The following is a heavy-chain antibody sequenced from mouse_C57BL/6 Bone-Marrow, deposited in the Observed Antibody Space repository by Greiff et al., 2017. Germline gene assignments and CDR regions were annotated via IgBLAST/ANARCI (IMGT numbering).Heavy chain of an antibody. Sequence: EVMLVESGGGLVKPGGSLKLSCAASGFTFSSYAMSWVRQTPEKRLEWVATISDGGSYTYYPDNVKGRFTISRDNAKSNLYLQMSHLKSEDTAMYYCASPYNGGSYYAMDHWGQGTSVTVSS. V-gene: IGHV5-4*03. CDR3: ASPYNGGSYYAMDH. CDR1: GFTFSSYA. J-gene: IGHJ4*01. CDR2: ISDGGSYT. D-gene: IGHD1-1*01.